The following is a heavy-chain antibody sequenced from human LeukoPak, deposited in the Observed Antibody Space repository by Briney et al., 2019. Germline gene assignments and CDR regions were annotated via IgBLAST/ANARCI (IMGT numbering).Heavy chain of an antibody. J-gene: IGHJ4*02. CDR3: ARGHYDILTGYYSEDY. CDR2: IYYSGST. Sequence: SETLSLTCTVSGGSISSYYRSWIRQPPGKGLEWIGYIYYSGSTNYNPSLKSRVTISVDTSKNQFSLKLSSVTAADTAVYYCARGHYDILTGYYSEDYWGQGTLSPSPQ. V-gene: IGHV4-59*01. D-gene: IGHD3-9*01. CDR1: GGSISSYY.